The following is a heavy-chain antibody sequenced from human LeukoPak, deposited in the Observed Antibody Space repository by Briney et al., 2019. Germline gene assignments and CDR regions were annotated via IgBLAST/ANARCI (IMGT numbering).Heavy chain of an antibody. V-gene: IGHV4-34*01. CDR2: INHSGST. Sequence: SETLSLTCAVYGVSFSGYYWSWIRQPPGKGLEWIGEINHSGSTNYNPSLKSRVTISVDTSKNQFSLKLNSMTAADTAVYYCARGEGARDGYNYAGPFYFDYWGHGTLVTVSS. CDR3: ARGEGARDGYNYAGPFYFDY. J-gene: IGHJ4*01. D-gene: IGHD5-24*01. CDR1: GVSFSGYY.